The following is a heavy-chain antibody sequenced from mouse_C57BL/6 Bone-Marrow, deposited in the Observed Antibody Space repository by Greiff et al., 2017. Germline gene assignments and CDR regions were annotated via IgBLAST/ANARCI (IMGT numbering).Heavy chain of an antibody. Sequence: EVKLVESGAGLVKPGGSLKLSCAASGFTFSSYAMSWVRQTPKKRLEWVATISDGGSYTSYPHNVKGRFTISTDKAYNTLYLQMSRLKSEDTAMYYCARDYGGSSYGAYWGQGTLVTVSA. V-gene: IGHV5-4*01. J-gene: IGHJ3*01. CDR3: ARDYGGSSYGAY. CDR2: ISDGGSYT. CDR1: GFTFSSYA. D-gene: IGHD1-1*01.